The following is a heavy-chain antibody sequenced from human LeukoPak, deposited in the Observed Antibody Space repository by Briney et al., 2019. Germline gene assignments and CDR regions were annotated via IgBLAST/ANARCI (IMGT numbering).Heavy chain of an antibody. CDR1: GGSISSSSYY. D-gene: IGHD3-3*01. CDR2: IYYSGST. V-gene: IGHV4-39*02. Sequence: PSETLSLTCTVSGGSISSSSYYWGWIRQPPGKGLEWIGSIYYSGSTYYNPSLKSRVTISVDTSKNQFSLKLSSVTAADTAVYYCARDWAIFGVVPTLYWYFDLWGRGTLVTVSS. CDR3: ARDWAIFGVVPTLYWYFDL. J-gene: IGHJ2*01.